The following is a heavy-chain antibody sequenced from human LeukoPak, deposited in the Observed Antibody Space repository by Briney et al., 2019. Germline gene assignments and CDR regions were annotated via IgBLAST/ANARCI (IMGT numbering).Heavy chain of an antibody. CDR3: AKGVYYDILTGYYPFDY. V-gene: IGHV3-23*01. J-gene: IGHJ4*02. CDR1: GFTFSTYS. D-gene: IGHD3-9*01. Sequence: PGGSLRLSCAASGFTFSTYSMNWVRQAPGKGLEWVSAISGSGGSTYYADSVKGRFTISRDNSKNTLYLQMNSLRAEDTAVYYCAKGVYYDILTGYYPFDYWGQGTLVTVSS. CDR2: ISGSGGST.